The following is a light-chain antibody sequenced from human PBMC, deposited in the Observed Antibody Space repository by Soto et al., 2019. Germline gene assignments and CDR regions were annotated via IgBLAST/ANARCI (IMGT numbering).Light chain of an antibody. CDR2: AAS. V-gene: IGKV3-20*01. J-gene: IGKJ2*01. CDR3: QQYGTSPYT. CDR1: QSVSNNW. Sequence: EIVLTQSPDTLSLSPGERATLSCRASQSVSNNWLAWYQQKPGQAPRLLIYAASSRPGGIPDKFSGSGSGTYFTLTINRLEPEDFAVYYCQQYGTSPYTFAQGTKLEI.